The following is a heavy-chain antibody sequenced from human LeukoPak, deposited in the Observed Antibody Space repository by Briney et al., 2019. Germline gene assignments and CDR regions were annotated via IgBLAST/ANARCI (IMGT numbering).Heavy chain of an antibody. CDR3: ARRNSDSGWFRDDF. CDR2: IYDSGTT. V-gene: IGHV4-59*08. CDR1: GGSIDNY. D-gene: IGHD6-19*01. Sequence: PSETLSLTCTVSGGSIDNYWSWLRQPPGKGLEWIGYIYDSGTTKYNPSLNSRVTISVDTSKSQFSLQLTSVTAADTAVYYCARRNSDSGWFRDDFWGQGTLVTVSS. J-gene: IGHJ4*02.